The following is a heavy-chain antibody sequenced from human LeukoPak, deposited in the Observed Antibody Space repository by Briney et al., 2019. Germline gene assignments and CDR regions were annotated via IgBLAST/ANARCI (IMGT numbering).Heavy chain of an antibody. J-gene: IGHJ4*02. V-gene: IGHV3-21*01. D-gene: IGHD1-26*01. CDR2: ISSSSSYI. Sequence: GGSLRLSCAASGFTFSSYSMNWVRQAPGKGLEWVSSISSSSSYIYYADSVKGRFTISRDNAKNSLYLQMNSLRAEDTAVYYCARDSGSYESLADYWGQGTLVTVSS. CDR3: ARDSGSYESLADY. CDR1: GFTFSSYS.